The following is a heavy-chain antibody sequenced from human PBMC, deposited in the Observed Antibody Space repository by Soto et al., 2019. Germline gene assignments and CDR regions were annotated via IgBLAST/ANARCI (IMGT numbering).Heavy chain of an antibody. D-gene: IGHD6-13*01. Sequence: EVQLLESGGGLVQPGGSQGLSCAASGFTFSSYSMNWVRQAPGKGLEWVSSISSSSSYIYYADSVKGRFTISRDNAKNSLYLQMNSLRAEDTAVYYCARGAFIAAGDYGMDVWGQGTTVTVSS. V-gene: IGHV3-21*01. CDR1: GFTFSSYS. J-gene: IGHJ6*02. CDR2: ISSSSSYI. CDR3: ARGAFIAAGDYGMDV.